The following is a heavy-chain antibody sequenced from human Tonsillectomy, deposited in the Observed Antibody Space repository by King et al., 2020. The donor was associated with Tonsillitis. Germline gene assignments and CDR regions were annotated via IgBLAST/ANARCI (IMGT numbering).Heavy chain of an antibody. J-gene: IGHJ2*01. V-gene: IGHV3-48*04. CDR1: VFTFNNYG. Sequence: VQLVESGGGLVQPGGSLRLSCAASVFTFNNYGMNWVRQAPGKGLEWISYISNNSNTIYYADSVKGRFTISRDNSKNSLFLQMNSLRAEDTAIYYCARDASFDWYFDLWGRGTLVTVSS. CDR2: ISNNSNTI. CDR3: ARDASFDWYFDL.